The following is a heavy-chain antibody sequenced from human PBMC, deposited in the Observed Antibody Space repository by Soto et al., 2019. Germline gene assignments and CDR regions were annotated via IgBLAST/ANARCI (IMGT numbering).Heavy chain of an antibody. CDR3: ASSYGSGYRAFDY. CDR1: GGSISSYY. Sequence: PSETLSLTCPVSGGSISSYYLSWIRQPPGKRLERIGYIYYSGSTNYNPSLKSRVTISVDTSTHQISLELSSVTAVDSAIYYCASSYGSGYRAFDYWGQGALVTVSS. V-gene: IGHV4-59*01. CDR2: IYYSGST. D-gene: IGHD3-10*01. J-gene: IGHJ4*02.